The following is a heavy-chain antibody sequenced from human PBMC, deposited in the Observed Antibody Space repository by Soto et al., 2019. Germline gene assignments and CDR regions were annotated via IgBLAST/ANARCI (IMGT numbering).Heavy chain of an antibody. D-gene: IGHD2-21*02. V-gene: IGHV3-30*18. CDR3: AKGDCGGVCYPVDAFDI. CDR2: ISYDGSNK. Sequence: QVQLVESGGGVVQPGRSLRLSCAASGFTFSTYGMHWVRQAPGQGLEWVAVISYDGSNKYYADSVKGRFTISRDNSKNTLYLHMNSLRAEDTAVYYCAKGDCGGVCYPVDAFDIWGQGTRVTVSS. J-gene: IGHJ3*02. CDR1: GFTFSTYG.